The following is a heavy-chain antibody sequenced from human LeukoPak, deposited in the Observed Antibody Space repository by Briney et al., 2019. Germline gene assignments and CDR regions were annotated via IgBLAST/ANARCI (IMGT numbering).Heavy chain of an antibody. CDR2: IYYSGST. CDR1: GGSISSSSYY. Sequence: PSETLSLTCTVSGGSISSSSYYWGWIRQPPGKGLEWIGSIYYSGSTYYNPSLKSRVTISVDTSKNQFSLKLSSVTAADTAVYYCARHRCSGGSCYPMNWFDPWGQGTLVTVSS. CDR3: ARHRCSGGSCYPMNWFDP. D-gene: IGHD2-15*01. V-gene: IGHV4-39*01. J-gene: IGHJ5*02.